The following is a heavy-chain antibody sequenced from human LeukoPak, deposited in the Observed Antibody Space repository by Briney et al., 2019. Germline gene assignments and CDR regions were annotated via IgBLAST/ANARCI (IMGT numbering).Heavy chain of an antibody. J-gene: IGHJ4*02. CDR2: ISSSGSTI. V-gene: IGHV3-48*03. Sequence: GGSLRLSCAASGFTFSSYEMNWVRQAPGKGLEWVSYISSSGSTIYYADSVKGRFTISRDNAKNSLYLQMNSLRAEDTAVYYCARDHLDYDFWSGPVGYWGQGTLVTVSS. CDR1: GFTFSSYE. CDR3: ARDHLDYDFWSGPVGY. D-gene: IGHD3-3*01.